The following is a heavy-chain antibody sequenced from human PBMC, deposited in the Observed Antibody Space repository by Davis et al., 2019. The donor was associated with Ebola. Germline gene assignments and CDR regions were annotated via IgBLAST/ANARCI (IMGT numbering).Heavy chain of an antibody. D-gene: IGHD3-10*02. CDR3: VRDYLFAFDS. V-gene: IGHV3-48*02. Sequence: GESLKISCVTSGFTFTSYSLNWIRQPPGKGLEWIAHINTRGDARVYADSVRGRFTISSDDAAKSLSLQMDSLKHEDTAVYYCVRDYLFAFDSWGQGTPVTVSS. CDR2: INTRGDAR. J-gene: IGHJ4*02. CDR1: GFTFTSYS.